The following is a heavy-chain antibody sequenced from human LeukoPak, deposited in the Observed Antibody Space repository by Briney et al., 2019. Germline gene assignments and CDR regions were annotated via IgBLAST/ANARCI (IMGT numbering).Heavy chain of an antibody. J-gene: IGHJ4*02. CDR1: GFTFSSYW. D-gene: IGHD2-2*01. CDR3: ASPCSSTSCPDY. CDR2: INSDGSST. V-gene: IGHV3-74*01. Sequence: GGSLRLSCAASGFTFSSYWMHWVRQAPGKGLVWVSRINSDGSSTSYADSVKGRFTISRDSAKNTLYLQMNSLRAEDTAVYYCASPCSSTSCPDYWGQGTLVTVSS.